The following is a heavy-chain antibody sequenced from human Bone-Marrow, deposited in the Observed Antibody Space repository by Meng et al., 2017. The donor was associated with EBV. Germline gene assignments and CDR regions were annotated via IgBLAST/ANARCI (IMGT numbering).Heavy chain of an antibody. V-gene: IGHV1-3*01. CDR3: ARGYYDSSGSYDWFDP. D-gene: IGHD3-22*01. CDR1: GYTFTTYT. J-gene: IGHJ5*02. Sequence: QAQVVQSGAEVKKPGASVKVSCKASGYTFTTYTIHWVRQAPGQRLEWMGWINPGNGNTEYSQKFQGRLTFTRDTSASTAYMELSSLRSEDTAIYYCARGYYDSSGSYDWFDPWGQGTLVTVSS. CDR2: INPGNGNT.